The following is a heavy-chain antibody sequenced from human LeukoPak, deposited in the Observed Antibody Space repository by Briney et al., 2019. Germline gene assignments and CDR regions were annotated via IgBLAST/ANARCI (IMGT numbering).Heavy chain of an antibody. V-gene: IGHV3-7*01. CDR3: ARDADGYED. J-gene: IGHJ4*02. D-gene: IGHD5-24*01. CDR2: IKEDGSED. Sequence: PGGSLGLSCAASGFTFSRAWMSWVRQAPGKGLEWVANIKEDGSEDYHADSVKGRFAISKDNAKNSLYLQMNSLRAEDTAMYYCARDADGYEDWGQGTLVIVSS. CDR1: GFTFSRAW.